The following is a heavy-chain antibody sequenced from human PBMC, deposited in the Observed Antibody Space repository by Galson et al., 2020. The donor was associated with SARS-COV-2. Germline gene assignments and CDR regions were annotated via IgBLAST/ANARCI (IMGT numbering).Heavy chain of an antibody. V-gene: IGHV1-8*01. D-gene: IGHD5-18*01. CDR2: MNPKSGNT. J-gene: IGHJ5*02. Sequence: ASVKVSCKASGYTFTNYDINWVRQATGQGLEWMGWMNPKSGNTGYVQKFQGRVAMTRDTSTSTAYLELNSLRSEDTAVYYCARVCERGFSYGNWFDPWGQGTLVTVSS. CDR3: ARVCERGFSYGNWFDP. CDR1: GYTFTNYD.